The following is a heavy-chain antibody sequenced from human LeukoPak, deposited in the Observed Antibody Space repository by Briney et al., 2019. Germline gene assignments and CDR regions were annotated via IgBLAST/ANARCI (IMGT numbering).Heavy chain of an antibody. Sequence: PGRSLRLSCTASGFTFAAYSMTWFRQAPGKGLEWVGFIRNKAAGGTAEYAASVRGRFTVSRDDSNSIAYLQMNSMKTEDTGVYYCTIDRGQTDYWGQGTLVTVSS. D-gene: IGHD6-25*01. CDR2: IRNKAAGGTA. J-gene: IGHJ4*02. V-gene: IGHV3-49*03. CDR1: GFTFAAYS. CDR3: TIDRGQTDY.